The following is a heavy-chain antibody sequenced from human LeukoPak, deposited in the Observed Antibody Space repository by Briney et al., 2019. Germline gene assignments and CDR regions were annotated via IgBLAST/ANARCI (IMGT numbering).Heavy chain of an antibody. CDR1: GFTFSSCA. J-gene: IGHJ4*02. D-gene: IGHD4-17*01. V-gene: IGHV3-23*01. Sequence: GRSLRLSCAASGFTFSSCAMSWVRQAPGKGLEWVSAISGSGGSTYYADSVKGRFTISRDNSKNTLYLQMNSLRAEDTAVYYCAKGGVDTTVTTGADYWGQGTLVTVSS. CDR2: ISGSGGST. CDR3: AKGGVDTTVTTGADY.